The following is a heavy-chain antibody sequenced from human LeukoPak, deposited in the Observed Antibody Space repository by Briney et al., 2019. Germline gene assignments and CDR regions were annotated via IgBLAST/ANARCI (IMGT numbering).Heavy chain of an antibody. Sequence: GASVKVSCKASGYNFTTYGVSWVRQAPGQRPEWMGWISCYNGNSKSSEKFQGRVTMTIETSTSTVYMELRTLKNDDTAVYYCARDAGDGMDVWGLGTTVTVSS. V-gene: IGHV1-18*01. CDR1: GYNFTTYG. J-gene: IGHJ6*02. CDR2: ISCYNGNS. CDR3: ARDAGDGMDV.